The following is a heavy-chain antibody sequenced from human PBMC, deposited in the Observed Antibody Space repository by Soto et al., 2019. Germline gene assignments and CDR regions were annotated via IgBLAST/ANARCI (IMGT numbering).Heavy chain of an antibody. CDR2: IKSKTDGGTT. D-gene: IGHD1-26*01. J-gene: IGHJ4*02. CDR1: GFTFSNAW. Sequence: GGSLRLSCAASGFTFSNAWMSWVRQAPGKGLEWVGRIKSKTDGGTTDYAAPVKGRFTISRDDSKNTLYLQMNSLKTEDTAVYYCTTGRGGGATTYSFGRYYFDYWGQGTLVTVSS. CDR3: TTGRGGGATTYSFGRYYFDY. V-gene: IGHV3-15*01.